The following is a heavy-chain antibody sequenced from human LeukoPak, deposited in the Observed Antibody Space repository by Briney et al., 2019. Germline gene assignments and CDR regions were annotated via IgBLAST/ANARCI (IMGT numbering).Heavy chain of an antibody. Sequence: GRSLRLSCAASGFTFSSYAMHWVRQAPGKGLEWLAVISYDGSNKYYADSVKGRFTISRDNSKNTLYLQMNSLRAEDTAVYYCARDRCSSTSCYMECWGQGTLVTVSS. CDR1: GFTFSSYA. V-gene: IGHV3-30-3*01. CDR3: ARDRCSSTSCYMEC. CDR2: ISYDGSNK. D-gene: IGHD2-2*02. J-gene: IGHJ4*02.